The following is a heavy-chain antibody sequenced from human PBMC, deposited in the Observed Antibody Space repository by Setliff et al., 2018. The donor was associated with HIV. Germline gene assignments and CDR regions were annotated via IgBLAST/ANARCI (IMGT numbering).Heavy chain of an antibody. Sequence: GASVKVSCKASGYTFTKSIIHWVRQAPGRGLEWMGAIIPSGGSTGYAEKFQARVTLTRDTSTSTVYMELSGLREEDTAVYYCARDGASGSGYYWADYWGQGTLVTVSS. V-gene: IGHV1-46*01. D-gene: IGHD3-3*01. J-gene: IGHJ4*02. CDR3: ARDGASGSGYYWADY. CDR1: GYTFTKSI. CDR2: IIPSGGST.